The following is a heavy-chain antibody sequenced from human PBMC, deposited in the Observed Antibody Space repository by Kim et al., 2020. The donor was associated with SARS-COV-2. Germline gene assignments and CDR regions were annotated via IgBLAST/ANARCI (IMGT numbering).Heavy chain of an antibody. Sequence: GNTKHSQKFQGRVTITRDTSASPAYRELGSLGSEDTAVYYCARATGYGMDVWGQGTTVTVSS. V-gene: IGHV1-3*01. CDR2: GNT. D-gene: IGHD4-17*01. CDR3: ARATGYGMDV. J-gene: IGHJ6*02.